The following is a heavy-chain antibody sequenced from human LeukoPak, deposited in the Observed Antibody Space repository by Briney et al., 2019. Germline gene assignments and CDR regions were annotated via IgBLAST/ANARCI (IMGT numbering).Heavy chain of an antibody. CDR3: ARHLGTAMAYPNWFDP. Sequence: PSETLSLTCTVSGGSISSSSYYWGWIRQPPGKGLEWIGSIYYSGSTYYNPSLKSRVTISVDTSKNQFSLKLSSVTAADTAVYYCARHLGTAMAYPNWFDPRGQGTLVTVSS. J-gene: IGHJ5*02. CDR1: GGSISSSSYY. CDR2: IYYSGST. V-gene: IGHV4-39*01. D-gene: IGHD5-18*01.